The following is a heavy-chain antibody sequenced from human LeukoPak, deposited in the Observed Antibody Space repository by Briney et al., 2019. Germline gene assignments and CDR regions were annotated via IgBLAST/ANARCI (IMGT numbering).Heavy chain of an antibody. CDR3: AKDDSNWAFDY. V-gene: IGHV3-66*02. CDR2: IYSGGST. J-gene: IGHJ4*02. D-gene: IGHD7-27*01. Sequence: GGSLRLSCAASGFTVSSNYMSWVRQAPGKGLEWVSVIYSGGSTYYADSVKGRFTVSRDNSKNTLYLQMNSLRAEDTAVYYCAKDDSNWAFDYWGQGTLVTVSS. CDR1: GFTVSSNY.